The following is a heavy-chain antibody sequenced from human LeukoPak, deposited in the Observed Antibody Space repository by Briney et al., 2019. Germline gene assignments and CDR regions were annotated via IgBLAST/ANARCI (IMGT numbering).Heavy chain of an antibody. CDR2: LYHTGST. D-gene: IGHD5-18*01. Sequence: SQTLSLTCAVSGGSISCGGYFWRRIRQPPGKGLKCIGDLYHTGSTYYNPPLKTRATITVDRSKNQFSLKLSSVTAADTAVYNCARGIRHDGIDVWGQGTTVTVSS. V-gene: IGHV4-30-2*01. CDR3: ARGIRHDGIDV. J-gene: IGHJ6*02. CDR1: GGSISCGGYF.